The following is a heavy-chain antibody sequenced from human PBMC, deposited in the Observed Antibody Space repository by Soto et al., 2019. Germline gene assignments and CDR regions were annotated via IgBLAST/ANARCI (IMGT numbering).Heavy chain of an antibody. CDR1: GFRLATSA. D-gene: IGHD6-25*01. CDR2: ISASGATT. J-gene: IGHJ5*02. Sequence: EVQLLESGGTSVQSGGSLTLSCAASGFRLATSAMSWVRQAPGQGLEWVSTISASGATTLYADSVKGRFTVHRDDSRNTMSLEMNGLRVDDSALYFCAKTAAEVAVDVYPWWFDPWGHGTLVTVSS. CDR3: AKTAAEVAVDVYPWWFDP. V-gene: IGHV3-23*01.